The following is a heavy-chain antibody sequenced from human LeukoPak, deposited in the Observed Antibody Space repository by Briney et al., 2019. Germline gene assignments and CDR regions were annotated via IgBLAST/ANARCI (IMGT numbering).Heavy chain of an antibody. J-gene: IGHJ5*02. D-gene: IGHD2-15*01. V-gene: IGHV4-34*01. CDR2: INHTGYT. CDR1: GGSFCDYY. Sequence: SETLSLTCGVSGGSFCDYYWTWIRQSPGKGLEWVGEINHTGYTNYKPSLKRRVTMSVDTSKNQVTLKLTSVTAADTAVYFCASARKVVCNSVSCPGWFDPWAQGTLVTVSS. CDR3: ASARKVVCNSVSCPGWFDP.